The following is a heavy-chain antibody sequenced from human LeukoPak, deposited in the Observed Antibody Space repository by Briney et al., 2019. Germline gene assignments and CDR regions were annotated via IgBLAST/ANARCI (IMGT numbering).Heavy chain of an antibody. CDR3: ARDNDFWSGYYPTDWYFDL. Sequence: PSETLSLTCTVSGGSIRSYYWSWIRQPPGKGLERIGYIYYSGSTNYNPSLKSRVTISVDTSKNQFSLRLSSVTAADTAVYYCARDNDFWSGYYPTDWYFDLWGRGTLVTVSS. V-gene: IGHV4-59*01. CDR2: IYYSGST. CDR1: GGSIRSYY. D-gene: IGHD3-3*01. J-gene: IGHJ2*01.